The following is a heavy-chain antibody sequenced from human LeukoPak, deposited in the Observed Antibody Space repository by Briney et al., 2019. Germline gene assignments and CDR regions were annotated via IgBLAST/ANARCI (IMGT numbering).Heavy chain of an antibody. CDR2: INHSGST. CDR1: GGSFSGYY. CDR3: ARGPAGIHGLHRGWFDP. V-gene: IGHV4-34*01. D-gene: IGHD5-24*01. Sequence: SETLSLTCAVYGGSFSGYYWSWIRQPPGKGLEWIGEINHSGSTNYNPSLKGRVTISVDTSKNQFSLKLSSVTAADTAVYYCARGPAGIHGLHRGWFDPWGQGTLVTVSS. J-gene: IGHJ5*02.